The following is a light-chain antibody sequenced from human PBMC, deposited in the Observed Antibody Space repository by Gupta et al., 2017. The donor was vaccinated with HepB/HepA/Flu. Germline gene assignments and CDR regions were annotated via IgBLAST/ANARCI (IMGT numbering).Light chain of an antibody. CDR1: QSVSSNY. CDR3: QHYGSSPPVT. J-gene: IGKJ4*01. V-gene: IGKV3-20*01. CDR2: GTS. Sequence: EIVLTQSPGTLSLSPGERATLSCRASQSVSSNYLVWFQQKPGQAPRLLIYGTSSRATGIPDRFSGSGSGTDFILTISRLEPEDFAVYYCQHYGSSPPVTFGGGTKVESK.